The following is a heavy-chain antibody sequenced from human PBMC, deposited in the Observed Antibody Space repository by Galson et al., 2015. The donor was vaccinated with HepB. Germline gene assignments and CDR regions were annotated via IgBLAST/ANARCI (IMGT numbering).Heavy chain of an antibody. CDR3: ARDLGDIMATIFFDY. D-gene: IGHD5-12*01. J-gene: IGHJ4*02. CDR2: ISAYNGNTNT. CDR1: GYTFTGFG. Sequence: SVKVSCKASGYTFTGFGISWVRQTPGQGLEWMGWISAYNGNTNTNYAQKFQGRVTMTTDTSTSTAYMELRSLRSDDTAVYYCARDLGDIMATIFFDYWGQGTLVTVSS. V-gene: IGHV1-18*04.